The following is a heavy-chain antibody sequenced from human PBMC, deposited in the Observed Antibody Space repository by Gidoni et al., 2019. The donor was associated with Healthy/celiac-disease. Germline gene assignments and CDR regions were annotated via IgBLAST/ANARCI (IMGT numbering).Heavy chain of an antibody. V-gene: IGHV3-13*05. CDR3: ARGRWGTSPYYYGMDV. CDR2: IGTAGDP. D-gene: IGHD2-2*01. J-gene: IGHJ6*02. Sequence: EVQLVESGGGLVQPGGSLRLSCAASGFTFSSYDMHWVRQATGKGLEWVSAIGTAGDPYYPGSVKGRFTISRENAKNSLYLQMNSLRAGDTAVYYCARGRWGTSPYYYGMDVWGQGTTVTVSS. CDR1: GFTFSSYD.